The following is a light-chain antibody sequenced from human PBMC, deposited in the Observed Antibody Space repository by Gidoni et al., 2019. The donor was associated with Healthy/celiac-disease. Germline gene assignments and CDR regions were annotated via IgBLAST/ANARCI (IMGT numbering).Light chain of an antibody. Sequence: DLQMTPSPSSPSASVGDRVTITCRASQSISSYLNWYQQKPGKAPKLLIYAASSLQSGVPSRFSGSGSGTDFTLTISSLQPEDFATYYCQQSYSTPRTFGGGTKVEIK. CDR1: QSISSY. V-gene: IGKV1-39*01. J-gene: IGKJ4*02. CDR3: QQSYSTPRT. CDR2: AAS.